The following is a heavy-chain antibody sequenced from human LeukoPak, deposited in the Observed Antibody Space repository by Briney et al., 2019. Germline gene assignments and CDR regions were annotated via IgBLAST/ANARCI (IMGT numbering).Heavy chain of an antibody. CDR1: GGSFSGYY. J-gene: IGHJ5*02. CDR2: INHSGST. CDR3: ARLQGTTGDWFDP. Sequence: PSETLSLTCAVYGGSFSGYYWSWIRQPPGKGLEWIGEINHSGSTNYNPSLKSRVTISVDTSKNQFSLKLSSVTAADTAVYYCARLQGTTGDWFDPWGQGTLVTVSS. D-gene: IGHD1-1*01. V-gene: IGHV4-34*01.